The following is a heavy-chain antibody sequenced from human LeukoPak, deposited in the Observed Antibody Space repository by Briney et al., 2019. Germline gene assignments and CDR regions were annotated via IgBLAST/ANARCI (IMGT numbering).Heavy chain of an antibody. CDR3: ASDCSGGSLRY. V-gene: IGHV3-48*01. J-gene: IGHJ4*02. CDR1: GFSFSSYS. Sequence: GGSLRLSCAASGFSFSSYSMNWVRQAPGKGLEWISYISSGSSTIFYADSVKGRFTISRDNTKNSLYLQMNSLRAEDTAVYYCASDCSGGSLRYWGQGTLVTVSS. D-gene: IGHD2-15*01. CDR2: ISSGSSTI.